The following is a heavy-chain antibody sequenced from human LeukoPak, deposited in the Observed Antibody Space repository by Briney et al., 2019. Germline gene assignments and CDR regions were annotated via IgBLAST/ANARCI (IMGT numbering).Heavy chain of an antibody. CDR3: ARDLGYTSSC. CDR2: RNTNSGGT. J-gene: IGHJ4*02. V-gene: IGHV1-2*02. D-gene: IGHD6-13*01. Sequence: ASVKVSCKASGYTXTDSYMHGVRQAPGQGLEWMGWRNTNSGGTNYAQKFLGRVSMTRDTSISTAYMELSRLRSDDTAVYYCARDLGYTSSCWGQGTLVTVSS. CDR1: GYTXTDSY.